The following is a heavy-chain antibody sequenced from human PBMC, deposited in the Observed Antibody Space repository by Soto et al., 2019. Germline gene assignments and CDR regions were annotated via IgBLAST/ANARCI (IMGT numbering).Heavy chain of an antibody. D-gene: IGHD6-13*01. Sequence: KPGGSLRLSCAASGFTFSYYYMTWIRQAPGKGLEWVSYISSSGNSIYYADSVRGRFTVSRDNAKNSLFLQMNSLRAEDTAVYYCARRAAAGRSFDYWGLGTLVTVSS. J-gene: IGHJ4*02. CDR3: ARRAAAGRSFDY. CDR2: ISSSGNSI. V-gene: IGHV3-11*01. CDR1: GFTFSYYY.